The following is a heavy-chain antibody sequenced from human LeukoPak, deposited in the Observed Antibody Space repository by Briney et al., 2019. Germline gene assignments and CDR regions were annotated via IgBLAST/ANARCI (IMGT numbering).Heavy chain of an antibody. CDR1: GGSISSSSYY. J-gene: IGHJ4*02. Sequence: SETLSLTCTVSGGSISSSSYYWGWIRQPPGKGLEGIGNIYYSGSTYYNPSLKSRVTISVDTSKNQFSLKLSSVTAADTAVYYCARHVLVRHPPAMFDYWGQGTLVTVSS. V-gene: IGHV4-39*01. D-gene: IGHD2-2*01. CDR2: IYYSGST. CDR3: ARHVLVRHPPAMFDY.